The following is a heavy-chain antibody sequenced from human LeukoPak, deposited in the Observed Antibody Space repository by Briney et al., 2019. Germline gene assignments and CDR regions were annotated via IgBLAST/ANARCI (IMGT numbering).Heavy chain of an antibody. J-gene: IGHJ4*02. Sequence: GGSLRLSCAASGFTFSNAWMNWVRQAPGKGLGWVGRIKSKTDGGTTDYAAPVKGRFTISRDDSKNTLYLQMNGLKTEDTAVYYCSTTYYYDSSEGYWGQGTLVIVSS. CDR3: STTYYYDSSEGY. CDR1: GFTFSNAW. V-gene: IGHV3-15*07. D-gene: IGHD3-22*01. CDR2: IKSKTDGGTT.